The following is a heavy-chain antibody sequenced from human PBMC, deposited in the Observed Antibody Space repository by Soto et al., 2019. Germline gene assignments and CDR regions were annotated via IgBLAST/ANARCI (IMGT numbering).Heavy chain of an antibody. D-gene: IGHD3-9*01. CDR2: ISSSSSYI. Sequence: EVQLVESGGGLVKPGGSLRLSCAASGFTFSSYSMNWVRQAPGKGLEWVSSISSSSSYIYYADSVKGRFTISKDNAKNSLYLQMNSLRAEDTAVYYCARDLADYDSFTGSFFYWGQGTLVTVSS. V-gene: IGHV3-21*01. CDR3: ARDLADYDSFTGSFFY. J-gene: IGHJ4*02. CDR1: GFTFSSYS.